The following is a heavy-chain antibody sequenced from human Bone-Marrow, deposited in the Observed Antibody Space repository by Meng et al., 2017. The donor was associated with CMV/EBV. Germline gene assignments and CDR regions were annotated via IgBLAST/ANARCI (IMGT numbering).Heavy chain of an antibody. CDR1: GGTFSSYA. Sequence: SVKVSCKASGGTFSSYAISWVRQAPGQGLEWMGGIIPIFGTANYAQKFQGRVTITTDESTSTAYMELSSLRSEDTAVYYCARLGLELRGPFDIWGQGTMVTVSS. CDR3: ARLGLELRGPFDI. V-gene: IGHV1-69*05. D-gene: IGHD1-7*01. CDR2: IIPIFGTA. J-gene: IGHJ3*02.